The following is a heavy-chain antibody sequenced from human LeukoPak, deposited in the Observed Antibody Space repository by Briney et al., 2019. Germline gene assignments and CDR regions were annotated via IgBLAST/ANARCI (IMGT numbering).Heavy chain of an antibody. J-gene: IGHJ6*03. D-gene: IGHD4-17*01. V-gene: IGHV4-34*01. CDR3: ARDRVWLDYGDYAPNYYYYYMDV. CDR2: INHSRST. CDR1: GGSFSGYY. Sequence: SETLSLTCAVYGGSFSGYYWSWIRQPPGKGLEWIGEINHSRSTNYNPSLKSRVTISVDTSKNQFSLKLSSVTAADTAVYYCARDRVWLDYGDYAPNYYYYYMDVWGKGTTVTVSS.